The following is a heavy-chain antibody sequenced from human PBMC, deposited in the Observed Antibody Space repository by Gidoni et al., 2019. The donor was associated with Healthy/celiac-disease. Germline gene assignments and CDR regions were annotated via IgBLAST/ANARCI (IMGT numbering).Heavy chain of an antibody. CDR2: IYTSGST. CDR3: AGGGYGDYEPSDYYGMDV. CDR1: GGSISSGSYY. D-gene: IGHD4-17*01. V-gene: IGHV4-61*02. J-gene: IGHJ6*02. Sequence: QVQLQESGPGLVTPSQIPSLTCTVSGGSISSGSYYWSWIRQPAGKGLEWIGRIYTSGSTNYNPSLKSRVTISVDTSKNQFTLKLSAVTAADTAVYYCAGGGYGDYEPSDYYGMDVWGQGTTVTVSS.